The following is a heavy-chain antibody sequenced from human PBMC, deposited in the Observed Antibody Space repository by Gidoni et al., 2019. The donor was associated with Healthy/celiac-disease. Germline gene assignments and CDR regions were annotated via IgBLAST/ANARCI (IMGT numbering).Heavy chain of an antibody. V-gene: IGHV3-30*18. J-gene: IGHJ4*02. CDR1: GFTFSSYG. CDR3: AKENTVTDFDY. D-gene: IGHD4-17*01. CDR2: ISYDGSNK. Sequence: QVQLVESGGGVVQPGRSLRLSCAASGFTFSSYGMHWVRQAPGKGLAWVAVISYDGSNKYYADSVKGRFTISRDNSKNTLYLQMNSLRAEDTAVYYCAKENTVTDFDYWGQGTLVTVSS.